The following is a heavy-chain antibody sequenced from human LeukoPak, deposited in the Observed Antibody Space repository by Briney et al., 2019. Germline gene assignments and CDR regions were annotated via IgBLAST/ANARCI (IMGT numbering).Heavy chain of an antibody. CDR3: AKSLDAQAVADPFDY. Sequence: ASVKVSCKASGYTFTSYDINWVRQATGQGLEWMGWMNPNSGNTGYAQNFQGRVTMTRNTSISTAYMELSSLRSEDTAVYYCAKSLDAQAVADPFDYWGQGTLVTVSS. J-gene: IGHJ4*02. CDR1: GYTFTSYD. V-gene: IGHV1-8*01. CDR2: MNPNSGNT. D-gene: IGHD6-19*01.